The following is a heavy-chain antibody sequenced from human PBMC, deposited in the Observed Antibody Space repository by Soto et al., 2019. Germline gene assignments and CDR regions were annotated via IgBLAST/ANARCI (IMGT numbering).Heavy chain of an antibody. Sequence: QVQLVELGGGVVQPGRSLRLSCAASGFTFRSYGMHWVRQAPRKGLEWGAVISYDGSNRYYADSVKGRFTISRDNSKNTLYLQMNSLSAEDTAVYYCAKPYSSSSESFDYWGQGTLVTVTS. J-gene: IGHJ4*02. CDR1: GFTFRSYG. V-gene: IGHV3-30*18. D-gene: IGHD6-6*01. CDR3: AKPYSSSSESFDY. CDR2: ISYDGSNR.